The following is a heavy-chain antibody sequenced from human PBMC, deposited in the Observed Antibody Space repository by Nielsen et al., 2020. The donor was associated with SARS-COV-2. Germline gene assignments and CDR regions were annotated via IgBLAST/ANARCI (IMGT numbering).Heavy chain of an antibody. CDR1: GGSISSYY. D-gene: IGHD6-13*01. J-gene: IGHJ3*02. Sequence: SETLSLTCTVSGGSISSYYWSWIRQPPGKGLEWIGYIYYSGSTNYNPSLKSRVTISVDTSKNQFSMKLSSVTAADTAVYYCARVGAAADSYAFDIWGKGTMVTV. CDR2: IYYSGST. CDR3: ARVGAAADSYAFDI. V-gene: IGHV4-59*01.